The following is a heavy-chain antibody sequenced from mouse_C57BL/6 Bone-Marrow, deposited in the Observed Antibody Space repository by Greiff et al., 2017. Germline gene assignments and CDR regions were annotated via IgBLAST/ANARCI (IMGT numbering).Heavy chain of an antibody. J-gene: IGHJ2*01. CDR1: GFTFSDYG. CDR2: ISSGSSTI. V-gene: IGHV5-17*01. Sequence: EVMLVESGGGLVKPGGSLKLSCAASGFTFSDYGMHWVRQAPEKGLEWVAYISSGSSTIYYEDTVKGRVTLSRDNAKNTLFLRMTSLRSEDSAMYYCARQGYYCDYWGQGTTLTVSS. CDR3: ARQGYYCDY.